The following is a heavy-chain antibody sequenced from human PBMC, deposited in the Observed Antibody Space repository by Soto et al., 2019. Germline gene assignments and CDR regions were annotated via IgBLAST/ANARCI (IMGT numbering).Heavy chain of an antibody. J-gene: IGHJ4*02. CDR1: GFTFSSYA. Sequence: EVQLLESGGGLVQRGGSLRLYCAASGFTFSSYAMGWVRPAPGEVLEWVSDLSGSGGSTYYVDSVKGRFTISRDNSKNPLYLQMTSLRAEDTAVYYCAKDIRVYQYVATASQFDYWGQGNLVTVSS. V-gene: IGHV3-23*01. CDR3: AKDIRVYQYVATASQFDY. D-gene: IGHD2-2*01. CDR2: LSGSGGST.